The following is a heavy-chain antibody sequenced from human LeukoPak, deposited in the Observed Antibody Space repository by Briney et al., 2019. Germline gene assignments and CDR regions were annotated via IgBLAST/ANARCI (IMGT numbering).Heavy chain of an antibody. CDR3: ATLDGSGLTYDAFDI. CDR1: GFTFSSYA. J-gene: IGHJ3*02. V-gene: IGHV3-23*01. CDR2: ISGSGGST. Sequence: PGGSLRLSCAASGFTFSSYAMSWVRRAPGKGLEWVSAISGSGGSTYYADSVKGRFTISRDNSKNTLYLQMNSLRAEDTAVYYCATLDGSGLTYDAFDIWGQGTMVTVSS. D-gene: IGHD3-10*01.